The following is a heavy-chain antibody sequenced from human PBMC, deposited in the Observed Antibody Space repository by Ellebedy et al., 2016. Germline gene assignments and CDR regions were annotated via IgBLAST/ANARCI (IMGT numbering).Heavy chain of an antibody. CDR2: IYTGGTT. Sequence: GESLKISXAASGFTVSSNYMSWVRQAPGKGLEWVSVIYTGGTTFYADSVEGRFAISRDTSKNTLYLQMNSLRAEDTAVYYCAKNSFGELPYWGQGTLVTVSS. CDR3: AKNSFGELPY. V-gene: IGHV3-53*01. D-gene: IGHD3-10*01. J-gene: IGHJ1*01. CDR1: GFTVSSNY.